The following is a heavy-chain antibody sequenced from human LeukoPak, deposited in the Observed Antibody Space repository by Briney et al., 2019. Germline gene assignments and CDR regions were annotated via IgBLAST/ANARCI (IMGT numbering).Heavy chain of an antibody. CDR3: AKAPVTSCRGAYCYPFDS. CDR2: INSDGSSK. J-gene: IGHJ4*02. V-gene: IGHV3-74*01. Sequence: GGSLRLSCEASGFTFSNHWMHWVRQVPGKGLVWVSRINSDGSSKIYADSVRGRFTISRDNSKNTLYLQMNSLRAEDAAVYFCAKAPVTSCRGAYCYPFDSWGQGTLVTVSS. CDR1: GFTFSNHW. D-gene: IGHD2-21*01.